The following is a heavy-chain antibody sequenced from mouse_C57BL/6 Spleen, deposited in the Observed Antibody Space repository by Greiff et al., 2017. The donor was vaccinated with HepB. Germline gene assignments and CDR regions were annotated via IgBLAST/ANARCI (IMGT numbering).Heavy chain of an antibody. D-gene: IGHD4-1*01. CDR3: AKLTGTGYYAMDY. CDR2: IYPGSGNT. J-gene: IGHJ4*01. CDR1: GYTFTDYY. Sequence: VKLMESGAELVRPGASVKLSCKASGYTFTDYYINWVKQRPGQGLEWIARIYPGSGNTYYNEKFKGKATLTAEKSSSTAYMQLSSLTSEDSAVYFCAKLTGTGYYAMDYWGQGTSVTVSS. V-gene: IGHV1-76*01.